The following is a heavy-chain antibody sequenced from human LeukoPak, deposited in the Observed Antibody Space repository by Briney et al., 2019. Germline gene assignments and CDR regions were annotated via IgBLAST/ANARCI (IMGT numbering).Heavy chain of an antibody. Sequence: SETLSLTCAVYGGSFSGYYWSWIRQPPGKGPEWIGEINHSGSTNYNPSLKSRVTISVDTSKNQFSLKLSSVTAADTAVYYCARARGKMATTYDYWGQGTLVTVSS. J-gene: IGHJ4*02. V-gene: IGHV4-34*01. CDR2: INHSGST. CDR3: ARARGKMATTYDY. CDR1: GGSFSGYY. D-gene: IGHD5-24*01.